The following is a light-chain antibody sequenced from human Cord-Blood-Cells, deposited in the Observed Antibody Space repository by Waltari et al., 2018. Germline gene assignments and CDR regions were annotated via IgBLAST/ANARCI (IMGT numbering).Light chain of an antibody. CDR3: QKYNSAPPNT. V-gene: IGKV1-27*01. Sequence: DIQMTQSPSSLSASVGDRVTITCRASQGISNYLAWYQQKPGKVPKLLIYAASTLQSGVPSRFSGSGSGTDFTLTINSLQPEDVATYYCQKYNSAPPNTFGQGTKLEIK. CDR2: AAS. J-gene: IGKJ2*01. CDR1: QGISNY.